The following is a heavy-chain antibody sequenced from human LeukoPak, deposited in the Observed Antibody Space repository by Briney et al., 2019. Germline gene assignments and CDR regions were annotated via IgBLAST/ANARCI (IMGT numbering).Heavy chain of an antibody. V-gene: IGHV4-39*07. CDR2: IYYSGST. CDR1: GGSISSSSYY. Sequence: SETLSLTCTVSGGSISSSSYYWGWIRQPPGKGLEWIGSIYYSGSTYYNPSLKSRVTISVDTSKNQFSLKLSSVTAADTAVYYCARGAMGKGYSDYWGQGTLVTVSS. J-gene: IGHJ4*02. CDR3: ARGAMGKGYSDY. D-gene: IGHD3-22*01.